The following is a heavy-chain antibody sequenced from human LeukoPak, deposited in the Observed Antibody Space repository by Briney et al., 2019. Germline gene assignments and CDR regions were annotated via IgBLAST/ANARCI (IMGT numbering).Heavy chain of an antibody. V-gene: IGHV3-7*01. D-gene: IGHD2-21*02. CDR2: IKQVAREK. CDR1: GFTFSSYW. Sequence: PGGSLRLSCAASGFTFSSYWMSWVRQAPGKGLEWVANIKQVAREKNYVDSVKGRFTISRDNAKNSLYLQMNSLRVEDTAVYYCARDRATADYWGQGTLVTVSS. J-gene: IGHJ4*02. CDR3: ARDRATADY.